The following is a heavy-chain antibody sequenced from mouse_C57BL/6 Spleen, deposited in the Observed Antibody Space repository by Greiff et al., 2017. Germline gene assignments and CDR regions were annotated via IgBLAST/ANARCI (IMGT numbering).Heavy chain of an antibody. V-gene: IGHV1-64*01. Sequence: QVQLQQPGAELVKPGASVKLSCKASGYTFTSYWMHWVKQRPGQGLEWIGMIHPNSGSTNYNEKFKSKATLTVDKSSSTAYMQLSSLTSEDSAVYYCARENYYYGSSYGFDYWGQGTTLTVSS. D-gene: IGHD1-1*01. CDR1: GYTFTSYW. CDR2: IHPNSGST. CDR3: ARENYYYGSSYGFDY. J-gene: IGHJ2*01.